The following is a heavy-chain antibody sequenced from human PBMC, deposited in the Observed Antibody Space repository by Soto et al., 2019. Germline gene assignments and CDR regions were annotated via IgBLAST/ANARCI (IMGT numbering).Heavy chain of an antibody. CDR1: GYTFTSYA. CDR3: ARGVDIVAIRSRIPTYGDYLVY. J-gene: IGHJ4*02. Sequence: GASVKVSCKASGYTFTSYAMHWVRQAPGQGLEWMGIINPSGGSTSYAQKFQGRVTMTRDTSTSTVYMELSSLRSEDTAVYYCARGVDIVAIRSRIPTYGDYLVYWGQGTLVTVSS. CDR2: INPSGGST. V-gene: IGHV1-46*01. D-gene: IGHD5-12*01.